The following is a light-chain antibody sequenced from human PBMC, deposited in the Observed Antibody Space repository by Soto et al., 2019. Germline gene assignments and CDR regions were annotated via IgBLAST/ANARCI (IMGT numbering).Light chain of an antibody. CDR2: DAS. J-gene: IGKJ4*01. V-gene: IGKV1-5*01. CDR3: QQYKTFPLT. Sequence: DIQMTQSPSTLSASVGDRVTITCRASQSINTWLAWYQQKPGKAPNLLIYDASSLESGVPSTFSGSGSGTEFTLTISSLQPDDFATYYCQQYKTFPLTFGGGTKVEIK. CDR1: QSINTW.